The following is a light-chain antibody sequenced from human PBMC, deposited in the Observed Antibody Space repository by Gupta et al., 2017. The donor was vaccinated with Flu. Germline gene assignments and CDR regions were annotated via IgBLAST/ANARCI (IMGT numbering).Light chain of an antibody. J-gene: IGKJ1*01. CDR3: QQSGNWPGT. CDR2: DTS. Sequence: MVLTHSPATLSLSPGERATLSCWASQSVRSYLAWYQQKPGKAPRLLIYDTSNGATGIPARFRGSGSGTDFTLTISSLQPEDFAVYFCQQSGNWPGTFGQGTKVEIK. V-gene: IGKV3-11*01. CDR1: QSVRSY.